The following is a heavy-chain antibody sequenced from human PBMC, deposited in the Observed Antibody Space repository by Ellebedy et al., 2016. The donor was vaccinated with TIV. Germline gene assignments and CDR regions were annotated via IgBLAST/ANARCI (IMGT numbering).Heavy chain of an antibody. CDR2: IYPDDSDA. Sequence: GESLKISCKGSGYRFSTYWIGWVRQMPGKGLEWMAIIYPDDSDARYNPSFEGQVTISVDKSINTAYLHWRSLKASDSAVYYCARHDSTTGFLDVWGQGTLVTVSS. J-gene: IGHJ4*02. V-gene: IGHV5-51*01. CDR1: GYRFSTYW. D-gene: IGHD1-1*01. CDR3: ARHDSTTGFLDV.